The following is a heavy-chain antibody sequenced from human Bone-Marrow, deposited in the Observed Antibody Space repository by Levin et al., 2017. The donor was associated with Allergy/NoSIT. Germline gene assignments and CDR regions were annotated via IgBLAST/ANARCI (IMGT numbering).Heavy chain of an antibody. CDR2: INSDGSSK. J-gene: IGHJ4*02. CDR3: ARDSLLSIVGATFDY. V-gene: IGHV3-74*01. CDR1: GFTFSSYW. D-gene: IGHD1-26*01. Sequence: GESLKISCAASGFTFSSYWMHWVRQAPGKGLVWVSDINSDGSSKSYADSVKGRFTISRDNAKNTLYLQMNSLRAEDTAVYYCARDSLLSIVGATFDYWGQGTLVTVSS.